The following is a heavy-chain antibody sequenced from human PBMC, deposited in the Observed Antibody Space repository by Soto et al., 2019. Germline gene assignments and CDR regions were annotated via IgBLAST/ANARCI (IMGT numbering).Heavy chain of an antibody. CDR1: GGSNIRDCYY. J-gene: IGHJ5*02. D-gene: IGHD5-18*01. V-gene: IGHV4-30-4*08. CDR2: ISYSGSS. Sequence: SETLSLTCTVSGGSNIRDCYYWSWIRQHPGKGLEWIAYISYSGSSYSNPSLKSRVTISVDTSKNQFSLKLSSVTAADTAVYYSARAMPGYSYESRCDRLFYAFGQGTLVT. CDR3: ARAMPGYSYESRCDRLFYA.